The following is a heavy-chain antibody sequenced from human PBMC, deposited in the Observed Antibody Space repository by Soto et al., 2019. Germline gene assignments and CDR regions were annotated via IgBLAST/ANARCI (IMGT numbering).Heavy chain of an antibody. V-gene: IGHV3-49*03. J-gene: IGHJ4*02. CDR2: IGTKVYGGTT. D-gene: IGHD4-4*01. Sequence: GGSLRLSCTASGFNFGDYAMSWFRQAPGKGLEWVAFIGTKVYGGTTEYAASVKGRFTISREDSTRIAYLQMNSLKIEDTAVYYCAKDLGVTTFMYYFDYWGQGTLVTVSS. CDR3: AKDLGVTTFMYYFDY. CDR1: GFNFGDYA.